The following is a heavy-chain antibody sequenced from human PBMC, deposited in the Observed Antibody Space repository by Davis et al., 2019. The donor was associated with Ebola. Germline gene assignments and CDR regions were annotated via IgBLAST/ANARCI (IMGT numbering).Heavy chain of an antibody. CDR3: AKGLYSWNSGMDV. V-gene: IGHV3-23*01. J-gene: IGHJ6*03. D-gene: IGHD1-7*01. Sequence: PGGSLRLSCAASGFPFKNYAMTWVRQAPGKGLEWLSAISADGGTTYYADSVKGRFTISRDNAKNTLYVQLNSLRADDTALYFCAKGLYSWNSGMDVWGRGTTVTVSS. CDR1: GFPFKNYA. CDR2: ISADGGTT.